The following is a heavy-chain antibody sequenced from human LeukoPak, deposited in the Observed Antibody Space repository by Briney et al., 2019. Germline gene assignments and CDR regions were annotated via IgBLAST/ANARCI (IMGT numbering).Heavy chain of an antibody. D-gene: IGHD6-19*01. CDR1: GFTFNRNA. Sequence: GGSLRLSCAASGFTFNRNAISRVHQAPGKGLEWVSTIGGSGDKTFYADSVKGRFTISRDNPKNMLHLQMSSLTGEDTALYYCVRRGDASSGWGDHDYWGQGALVTVSS. CDR3: VRRGDASSGWGDHDY. J-gene: IGHJ4*02. CDR2: IGGSGDKT. V-gene: IGHV3-23*01.